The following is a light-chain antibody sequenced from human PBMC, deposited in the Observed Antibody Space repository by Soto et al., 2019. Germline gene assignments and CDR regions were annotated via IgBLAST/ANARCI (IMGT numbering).Light chain of an antibody. Sequence: QSVLTQPRSVSGSPGQSVTISCTGTSSDVGGYNYVSWYQQHPGKAPKLMIYDVSKRPSGVPDRFSGSKSGNTASLTIPGIHADNEADYYFCSYAGSYTFVFGNGTKVXVL. CDR1: SSDVGGYNY. CDR3: CSYAGSYTFV. V-gene: IGLV2-11*01. J-gene: IGLJ1*01. CDR2: DVS.